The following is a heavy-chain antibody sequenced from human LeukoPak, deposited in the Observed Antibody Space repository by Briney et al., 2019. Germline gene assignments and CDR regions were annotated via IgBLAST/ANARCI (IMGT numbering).Heavy chain of an antibody. CDR2: IYPGDSDT. D-gene: IGHD2-8*02. Sequence: GESLKISCKGSGYSFTTYWIGWVRQMPGKGLECMGIIYPGDSDTTYSPSFQGQVTISADKSITTAYLQLISLKATDTAIYYCARRVNTGYYFDYWGQGPLVTVSS. J-gene: IGHJ4*02. CDR3: ARRVNTGYYFDY. V-gene: IGHV5-51*01. CDR1: GYSFTTYW.